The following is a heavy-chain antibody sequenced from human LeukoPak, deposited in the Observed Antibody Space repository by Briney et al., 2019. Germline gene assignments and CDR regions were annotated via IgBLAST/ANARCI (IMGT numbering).Heavy chain of an antibody. CDR2: IYHSGTT. V-gene: IGHV4-38-2*02. J-gene: IGHJ6*03. CDR1: GYSINSDYY. D-gene: IGHD3-16*01. Sequence: PSETLSLTCTVSGYSINSDYYWGWIRQTPGKGLEWIGSIYHSGTTYYNPSLKSRVTISVDTSKNQFSLRLRSLTAADTAVYYCARETSQKGAHYMDVWGKGTTITISS. CDR3: ARETSQKGAHYMDV.